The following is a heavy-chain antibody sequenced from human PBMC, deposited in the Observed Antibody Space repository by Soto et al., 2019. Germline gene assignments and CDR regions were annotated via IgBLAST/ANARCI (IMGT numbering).Heavy chain of an antibody. CDR2: INHRGST. CDR1: GGSFSGYY. CDR3: ARGDVAVAGTKCFQH. V-gene: IGHV4-34*01. J-gene: IGHJ1*01. Sequence: SETLSLTCAVYGGSFSGYYLSWIRQPPGKGLEWIGEINHRGSTNCNPSLKSRVTISVDTSKNQFSLKLSSVTAADTAVYYCARGDVAVAGTKCFQHWGQGTLVTVSS. D-gene: IGHD6-19*01.